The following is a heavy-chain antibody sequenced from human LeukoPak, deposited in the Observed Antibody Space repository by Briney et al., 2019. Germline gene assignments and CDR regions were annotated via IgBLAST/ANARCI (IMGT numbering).Heavy chain of an antibody. CDR1: GYSFTSYW. V-gene: IGHV5-51*01. D-gene: IGHD1-1*01. CDR2: IYPGDSDT. J-gene: IGHJ6*04. CDR3: ARHASKGTPHSYGIDV. Sequence: GESLKISCKGSGYSFTSYWIGWVRQMPGKGLEWMGIIYPGDSDTRYSPSFQGQVTISADKSISTAYLQWSSLKASDTAMYYCARHASKGTPHSYGIDVCGKGTTVTVSS.